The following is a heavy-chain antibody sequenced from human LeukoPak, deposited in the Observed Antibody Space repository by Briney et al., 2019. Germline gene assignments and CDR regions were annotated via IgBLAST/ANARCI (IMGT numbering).Heavy chain of an antibody. V-gene: IGHV1-46*01. CDR2: INPSGGST. Sequence: ASVKVSCKASGYTFTSYYMHWVRQAPGQGLEWMGIINPSGGSTSYAQKLQGRVTMTTDTSTSTAYMELRSLRSDDTAVYYCARVTYYYDSSGGYNDYWGQGTLVTVSS. CDR1: GYTFTSYY. J-gene: IGHJ4*02. CDR3: ARVTYYYDSSGGYNDY. D-gene: IGHD3-22*01.